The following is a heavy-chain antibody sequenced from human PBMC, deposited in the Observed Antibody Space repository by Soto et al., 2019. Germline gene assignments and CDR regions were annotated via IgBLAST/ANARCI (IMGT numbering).Heavy chain of an antibody. CDR3: ASSGDLLLWFGESDYYYGMDV. V-gene: IGHV1-3*01. J-gene: IGHJ6*02. D-gene: IGHD3-10*01. CDR2: INAGNGNT. CDR1: GYTFTNYA. Sequence: ASVKVSCKASGYTFTNYAMHWVRQAPGQRLEWMGWINAGNGNTKYSQKFQGRVTMTRDTSTSTVYMELSSLRSEDTAVYYCASSGDLLLWFGESDYYYGMDVWGQGTTVTVSS.